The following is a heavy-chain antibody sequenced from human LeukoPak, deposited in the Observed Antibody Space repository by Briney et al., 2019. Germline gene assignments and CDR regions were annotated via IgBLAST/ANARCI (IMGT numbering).Heavy chain of an antibody. V-gene: IGHV3-23*01. CDR3: AKDTSVGAFDI. Sequence: GGSLRLSCAASGFTFSSYAMSWVRQAPGKGLEWVSGISGSDRSTYYADSVKGRFIISRDNSKNTLYLQMNSLRAEDTAVYYCAKDTSVGAFDIWGQGTMVTVSS. D-gene: IGHD5/OR15-5a*01. CDR2: ISGSDRST. CDR1: GFTFSSYA. J-gene: IGHJ3*02.